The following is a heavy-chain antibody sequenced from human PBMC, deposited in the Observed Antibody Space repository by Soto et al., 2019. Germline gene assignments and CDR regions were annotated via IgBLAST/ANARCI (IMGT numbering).Heavy chain of an antibody. D-gene: IGHD5-18*01. J-gene: IGHJ5*02. CDR2: IYYSGST. CDR1: GGSISSSSYY. V-gene: IGHV4-39*01. Sequence: SETLSLTCTVSGGSISSSSYYWGWIRQPPGKGLEWIGSIYYSGSTYYNPSLKSRVTISVDTSKNQFSLKLSSVTAADTAVYYCARHVTAMVRHEYNWFDPWGQGTLVT. CDR3: ARHVTAMVRHEYNWFDP.